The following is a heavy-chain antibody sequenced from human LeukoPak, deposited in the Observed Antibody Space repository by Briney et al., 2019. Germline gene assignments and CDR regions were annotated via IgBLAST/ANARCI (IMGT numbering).Heavy chain of an antibody. CDR2: IYTSGST. CDR3: ARKSSSWGHFDY. V-gene: IGHV4-4*07. CDR1: GGSISSYY. D-gene: IGHD6-6*01. Sequence: SETLSLTCIVSGGSISSYYWSWIRQPAGKGLEWIGRIYTSGSTNYNPSLKSRVTMSVDTSKNQFSLKLSSVTAADTAVYYCARKSSSWGHFDYWGQGTLVTVSS. J-gene: IGHJ4*02.